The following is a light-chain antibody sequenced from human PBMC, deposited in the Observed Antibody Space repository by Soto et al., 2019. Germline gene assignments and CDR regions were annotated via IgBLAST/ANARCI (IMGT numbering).Light chain of an antibody. CDR3: QQRLVWPLCT. V-gene: IGKV3-11*01. CDR2: DAS. CDR1: QNIHSF. Sequence: EIVLTQSPATVSPSPGESATLSCRASQNIHSFLVCYQQRPGQAPRLLIYDASFSATAIAARFNGSGSGTDVTRTISRLEREDFAVYYCQQRLVWPLCTFGHG. J-gene: IGKJ2*02.